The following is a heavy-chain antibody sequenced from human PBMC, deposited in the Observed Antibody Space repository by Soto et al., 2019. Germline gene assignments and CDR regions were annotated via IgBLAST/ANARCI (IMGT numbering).Heavy chain of an antibody. J-gene: IGHJ6*02. CDR2: ISYDGTNK. Sequence: GGSLRLSCAASGFTFKSYTFHWVRQAPGKXLAWAAAISYDGTNKYYPDSVKGRFTISRDNSRNTMYLQMNSLRPEDTAVYYCASDRRYCTSSSCYQTYYYYYGMDVWGPGATVTVCS. CDR1: GFTFKSYT. D-gene: IGHD2-2*01. CDR3: ASDRRYCTSSSCYQTYYYYYGMDV. V-gene: IGHV3-30-3*01.